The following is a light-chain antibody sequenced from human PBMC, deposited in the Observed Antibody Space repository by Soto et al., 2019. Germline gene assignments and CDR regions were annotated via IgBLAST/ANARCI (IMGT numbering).Light chain of an antibody. CDR1: QGIIDY. Sequence: DIQMTQSPSSLSASVGDTVTITCRASQGIIDYLAGYQQRPGKVPKLLIYAASTLQTGVPSRFSGSGAGTDFTLTISSLQPEEIASYYCQKYDTAPQTFGQGTRVEIK. CDR3: QKYDTAPQT. J-gene: IGKJ1*01. CDR2: AAS. V-gene: IGKV1-27*01.